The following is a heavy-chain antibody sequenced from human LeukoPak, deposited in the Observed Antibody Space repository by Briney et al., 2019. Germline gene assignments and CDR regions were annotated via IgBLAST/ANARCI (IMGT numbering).Heavy chain of an antibody. D-gene: IGHD2-15*01. V-gene: IGHV4-39*02. CDR1: GGSISSSSYY. CDR3: ARDPGVVVVVAATNWFDP. Sequence: SETLSLTCTVSGGSISSSSYYWGWIRQPPGKGLEWIGSIYYSGSTYYNPSLKSRVTISVDTSKNQFSLQLNSVTPEDTAVYYCARDPGVVVVVAATNWFDPWGQGTLVTVSS. J-gene: IGHJ5*02. CDR2: IYYSGST.